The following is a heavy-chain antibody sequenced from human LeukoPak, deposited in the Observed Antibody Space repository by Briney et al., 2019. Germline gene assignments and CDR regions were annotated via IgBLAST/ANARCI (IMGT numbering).Heavy chain of an antibody. Sequence: GESLKISCKGSGYSFTSYWIGWVRQMPGKGLGWLGIIYPGDSDTRYSPSFQGQVTIPADKSISTAYLPGSRLKASDTAMYYCARLAGGNPGPEYFQHWGQGTLVTVSS. V-gene: IGHV5-51*01. J-gene: IGHJ1*01. CDR3: ARLAGGNPGPEYFQH. CDR2: IYPGDSDT. D-gene: IGHD2-8*02. CDR1: GYSFTSYW.